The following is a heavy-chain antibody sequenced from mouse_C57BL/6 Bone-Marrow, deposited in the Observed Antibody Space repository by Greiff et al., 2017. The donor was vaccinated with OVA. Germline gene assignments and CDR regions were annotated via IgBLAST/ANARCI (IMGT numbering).Heavy chain of an antibody. CDR2: FHPYNDDT. CDR1: GYTFTTYP. D-gene: IGHD1-1*01. J-gene: IGHJ1*03. Sequence: VQLQQSGAELVKPGASVKMSCKASGYTFTTYPIEWMKQNHGKSLEWIGNFHPYNDDTKYNEKFKGKATLTVEKSSSTVYLELSRLTSDDSAVYYCARRGFITTVVATDWYFDVWGTGTTVTVSS. V-gene: IGHV1-47*01. CDR3: ARRGFITTVVATDWYFDV.